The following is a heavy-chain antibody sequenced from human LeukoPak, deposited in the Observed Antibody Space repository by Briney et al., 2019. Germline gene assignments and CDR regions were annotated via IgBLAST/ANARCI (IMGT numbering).Heavy chain of an antibody. D-gene: IGHD3-10*01. J-gene: IGHJ5*02. CDR1: GYTFTDYY. CDR3: ARAGPMVRGVIASWFDP. CDR2: ISPNSGGT. Sequence: ASVKVSCKASGYTFTDYYIHWVRQAPGQGLEWMGRISPNSGGTSYAQKFQGWVTMTRDTSISTAYMELSRLRSDDTAVYYCARAGPMVRGVIASWFDPWGQGTLVTVSS. V-gene: IGHV1-2*04.